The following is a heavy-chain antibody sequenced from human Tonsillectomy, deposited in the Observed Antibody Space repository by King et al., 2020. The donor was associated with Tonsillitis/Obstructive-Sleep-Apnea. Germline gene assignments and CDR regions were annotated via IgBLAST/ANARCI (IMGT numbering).Heavy chain of an antibody. V-gene: IGHV4-4*02. CDR3: ARDAHDVGVVAY. CDR1: GGSISSSNW. J-gene: IGHJ4*02. CDR2: IYHCGSA. D-gene: IGHD3-3*01. Sequence: QLQESGPGLVKPSGTLSLTCAVSGGSISSSNWWSWVRQPPGKGLEWIGGIYHCGSANYNPSLTSRVTISVDKSKKQFSLKLSSVTAADTAVYYCARDAHDVGVVAYWGQGTLVTVSS.